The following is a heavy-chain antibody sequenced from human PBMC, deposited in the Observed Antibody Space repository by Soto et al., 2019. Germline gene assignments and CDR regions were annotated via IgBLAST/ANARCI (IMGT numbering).Heavy chain of an antibody. Sequence: QVQLQQWGAGLLKPSETLSLTCAVYGGSFSGYYWSWIRQPPGKGLEWIGEINHSGSTNYNPSLKSRVTIAVDTSKHQFSLKLSSVTAADTAVYYCARFTVDTAMAPNRKGMDVWGQGTTVTVSS. V-gene: IGHV4-34*01. CDR1: GGSFSGYY. CDR3: ARFTVDTAMAPNRKGMDV. CDR2: INHSGST. D-gene: IGHD5-18*01. J-gene: IGHJ6*02.